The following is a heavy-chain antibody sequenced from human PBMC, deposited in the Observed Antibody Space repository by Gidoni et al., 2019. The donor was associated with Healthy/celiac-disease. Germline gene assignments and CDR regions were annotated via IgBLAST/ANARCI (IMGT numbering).Heavy chain of an antibody. CDR2: ISSSSSTI. CDR1: GFTFSSYS. V-gene: IGHV3-48*01. CDR3: ATLAPVLGTIFGVGTWDV. J-gene: IGHJ6*04. D-gene: IGHD3-3*01. Sequence: EVQLVESGGGLVQPGGSLRLSCAASGFTFSSYSMNWVRQAPGKGLEWVSYISSSSSTIYYADSVKGRFTISRDNAKNSLYLQMNSLRAEDTAVYYCATLAPVLGTIFGVGTWDVWGKGTTVTVSS.